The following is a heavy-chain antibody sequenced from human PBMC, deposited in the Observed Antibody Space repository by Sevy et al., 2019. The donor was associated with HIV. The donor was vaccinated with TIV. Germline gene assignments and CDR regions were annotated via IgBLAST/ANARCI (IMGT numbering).Heavy chain of an antibody. CDR3: ARDFTISGVVSGIDY. J-gene: IGHJ4*01. V-gene: IGHV3-21*04. CDR2: ISDDSRYI. Sequence: GGSLRLSCAASGFNFRTYSMNWVRQAPGKGLEWLSSISDDSRYIYYSDSVKGRFTISRANAKSLLFLQMNNLRVEDTAIYYCARDFTISGVVSGIDYWGQGNLVTVSS. CDR1: GFNFRTYS. D-gene: IGHD3-3*01.